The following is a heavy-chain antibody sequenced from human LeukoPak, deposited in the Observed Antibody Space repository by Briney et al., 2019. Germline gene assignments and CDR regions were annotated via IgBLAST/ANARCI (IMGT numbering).Heavy chain of an antibody. D-gene: IGHD2-2*02. J-gene: IGHJ5*02. V-gene: IGHV1-2*02. Sequence: ASVKVSCKASGYTFTGYYMHWVRQAPGQGLEWMGWINPNSGGTNYAQKFQGRVTMTRDTSISTAYMELSRLRSDDTAVYYCARVADIVVVPAAIPEDWFDPWGQGTLVTVSS. CDR2: INPNSGGT. CDR1: GYTFTGYY. CDR3: ARVADIVVVPAAIPEDWFDP.